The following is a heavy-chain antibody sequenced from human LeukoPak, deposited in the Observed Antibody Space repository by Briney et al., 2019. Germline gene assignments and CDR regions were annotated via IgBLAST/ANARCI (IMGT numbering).Heavy chain of an antibody. CDR3: ARGLSSHSYYYYYMDV. Sequence: SETLSLTCTVSGGSISSYYWSWIRQPAGKGLEWIGRIYTSGSTNYNPSLKSRVTMSVDTSKNQFSLKLSSVTAADTAVYYCARGLSSHSYYYYYMDVWGKGTTVTVSS. J-gene: IGHJ6*03. CDR2: IYTSGST. V-gene: IGHV4-4*07. CDR1: GGSISSYY. D-gene: IGHD3-16*02.